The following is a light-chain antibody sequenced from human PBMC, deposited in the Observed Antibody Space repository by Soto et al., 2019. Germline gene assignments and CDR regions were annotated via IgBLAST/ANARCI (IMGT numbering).Light chain of an antibody. V-gene: IGKV1-8*01. CDR1: QGISSY. CDR2: AAS. J-gene: IGKJ1*01. Sequence: AIRMTQSPSSFSASTGDRVTITCRASQGISSYLAWYQQKPGKAPKLLIYAASTLQSGLPSRFSGSGSGTDFPLTISCLQSEDVATYYCQQYYSSPHTFGQGTKVEIK. CDR3: QQYYSSPHT.